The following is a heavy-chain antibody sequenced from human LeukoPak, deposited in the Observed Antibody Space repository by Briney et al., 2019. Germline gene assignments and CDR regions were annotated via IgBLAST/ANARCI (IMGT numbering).Heavy chain of an antibody. J-gene: IGHJ4*02. CDR2: ISGSGSIT. CDR3: AKDRGIISDY. CDR1: GFTFSSYG. D-gene: IGHD3-10*01. Sequence: GGTLTLSCAASGFTFSSYGMNWVRQAPGKGLEWVSVISGSGSITYYADSVKGRFTITRDNSKNTLYLQMNSLRAEDTAVYYCAKDRGIISDYWGQGTLVTVSS. V-gene: IGHV3-23*01.